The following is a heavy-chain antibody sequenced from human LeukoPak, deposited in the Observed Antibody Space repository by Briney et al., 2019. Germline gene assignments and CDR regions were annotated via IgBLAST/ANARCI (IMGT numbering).Heavy chain of an antibody. D-gene: IGHD3-22*01. CDR3: ARDTRMSSGYHYFDL. Sequence: SETLSLTCSVSGDSISSGDYYWSWVRQPPGKTLECIGYIYYSGSTYSNPSLRSRVTISVDTPNKQFSLKLSSVTAADTAVCYCARDTRMSSGYHYFDLWGQGTLVTVSS. CDR2: IYYSGST. J-gene: IGHJ4*02. CDR1: GDSISSGDYY. V-gene: IGHV4-30-4*01.